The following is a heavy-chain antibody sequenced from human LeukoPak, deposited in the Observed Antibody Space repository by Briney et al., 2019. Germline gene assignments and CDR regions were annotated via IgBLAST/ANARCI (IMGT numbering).Heavy chain of an antibody. J-gene: IGHJ4*02. CDR2: IYYSGST. Sequence: SETLSLTCTVSGGSISSSSYYWGWIRQPPGKGLEWIGSIYYSGSTYYNPSLKSRVTISVDTSKNQFSLKLSSVTAADTAVYYCAKGSRGDTAMVRSYFDYWGQGTLVTVSS. D-gene: IGHD5-18*01. CDR1: GGSISSSSYY. CDR3: AKGSRGDTAMVRSYFDY. V-gene: IGHV4-39*01.